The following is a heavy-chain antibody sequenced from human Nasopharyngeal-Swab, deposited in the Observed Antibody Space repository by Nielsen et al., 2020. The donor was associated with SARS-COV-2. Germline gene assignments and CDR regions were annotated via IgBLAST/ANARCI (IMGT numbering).Heavy chain of an antibody. CDR3: ARVYSRSFEY. J-gene: IGHJ4*02. V-gene: IGHV1-2*06. CDR2: INPNSGDT. Sequence: ASVKVSCKASGYTFTDYYMHWVRQAPGRGLEWMGRINPNSGDTNYAQKFQGRVTMTRDTSISTAYMELSRLRSDDTAVYYCARVYSRSFEYWGQGTQVTVSS. CDR1: GYTFTDYY. D-gene: IGHD6-6*01.